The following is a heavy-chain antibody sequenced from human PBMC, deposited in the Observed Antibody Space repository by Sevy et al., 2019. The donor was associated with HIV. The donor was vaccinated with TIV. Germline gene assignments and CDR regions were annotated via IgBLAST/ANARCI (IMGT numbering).Heavy chain of an antibody. V-gene: IGHV3-21*01. CDR1: GFSFSSYD. J-gene: IGHJ4*02. Sequence: GGSLRLSCAGSGFSFSSYDMNWVRQAPGKGLEWVSSISSSSSYISNADSVKGRFTISRDNAKNSLYLQMNSLRAEDTAVYYCARDYYGSGTYYRIFGYWGQGTLVTVCS. CDR3: ARDYYGSGTYYRIFGY. D-gene: IGHD3-10*01. CDR2: ISSSSSYI.